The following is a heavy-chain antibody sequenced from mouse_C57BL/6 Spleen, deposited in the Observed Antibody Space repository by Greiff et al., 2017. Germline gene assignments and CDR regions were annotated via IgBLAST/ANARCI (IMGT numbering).Heavy chain of an antibody. Sequence: EVMLVESGGGLVKPGGSLKLSCAASGFTFSDYGMHWVRQAPEKGLEWVAYISSGSSTIYYADTVKGRFTISRDNAKNTLFLQMTSLRSEVTAMYYCARIYYDYAGAWYYAMDYWGQGTSVTVSS. D-gene: IGHD2-4*01. J-gene: IGHJ4*01. CDR1: GFTFSDYG. V-gene: IGHV5-17*01. CDR3: ARIYYDYAGAWYYAMDY. CDR2: ISSGSSTI.